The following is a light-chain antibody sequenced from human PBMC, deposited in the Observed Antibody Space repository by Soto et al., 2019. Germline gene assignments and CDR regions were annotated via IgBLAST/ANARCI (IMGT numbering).Light chain of an antibody. Sequence: RHSTGAVSLSPGEGATISLRAIQSVGSVYLAWYQQKPGQAPRLLIHGASNGASGIPDRFSGSGSGTDFTLTISSLQSEDFAVYYGQQYNNWPPITIGQGPRLEI. V-gene: IGKV3D-15*01. CDR1: QSVGSVY. CDR2: GAS. CDR3: QQYNNWPPIT. J-gene: IGKJ5*01.